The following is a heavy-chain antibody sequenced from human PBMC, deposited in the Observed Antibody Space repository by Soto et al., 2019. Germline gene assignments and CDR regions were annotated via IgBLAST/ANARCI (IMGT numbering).Heavy chain of an antibody. J-gene: IGHJ6*02. D-gene: IGHD2-21*01. CDR1: GFSLSTSGMR. Sequence: SGPTLVNPTQTLTLTCTFSGFSLSTSGMRVSWIRQPPGKALEWLARIDWDDDKFYSTSLKTRLTISKDTSKNQVVLTMTNMDPVDTATYYCAREVVDSYYYYAMDVWGQGTTVTVSS. V-gene: IGHV2-70*04. CDR3: AREVVDSYYYYAMDV. CDR2: IDWDDDK.